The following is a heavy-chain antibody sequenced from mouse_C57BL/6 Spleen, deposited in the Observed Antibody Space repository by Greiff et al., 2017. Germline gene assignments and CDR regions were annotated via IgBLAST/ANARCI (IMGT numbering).Heavy chain of an antibody. D-gene: IGHD2-1*01. Sequence: VQLQQSGAELVRPGTSVKVSCKASGYAFTNYLIEWVKQRPGQGLEWIGVINPGSGGTNYNEKFKGKATLTADKSSSTAYMQLSSLTSEDSAVYFCARSMDGNYEDYWGQGTTLTVSS. J-gene: IGHJ2*01. CDR3: ARSMDGNYEDY. CDR1: GYAFTNYL. V-gene: IGHV1-54*01. CDR2: INPGSGGT.